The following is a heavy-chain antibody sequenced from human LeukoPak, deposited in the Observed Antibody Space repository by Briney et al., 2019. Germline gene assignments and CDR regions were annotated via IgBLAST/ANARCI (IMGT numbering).Heavy chain of an antibody. D-gene: IGHD6-13*01. CDR1: GGSFSGYY. V-gene: IGHV4-34*01. Sequence: SEALSLTCAVYGGSFSGYYWSWIRQPPGKGLEWIGEINHSGSTNYNPSLESRVTISVDTSKNQFSLKLSSVTAADTAVYYCARARAGYYYYGMDVWGQGTTVTVSS. J-gene: IGHJ6*02. CDR2: INHSGST. CDR3: ARARAGYYYYGMDV.